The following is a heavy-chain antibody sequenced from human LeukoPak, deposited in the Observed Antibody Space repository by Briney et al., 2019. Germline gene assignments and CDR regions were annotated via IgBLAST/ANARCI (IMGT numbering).Heavy chain of an antibody. CDR1: GFTFSDNY. J-gene: IGHJ3*02. CDR2: ISSGNTI. D-gene: IGHD6-19*01. CDR3: ARDRRDSSAKFPNDAFDI. V-gene: IGHV3-11*04. Sequence: GGSLRLSCAASGFTFSDNYMSWIRQAPGKGLEWVSYISSGNTIYYADSVKGRFTISRDNAKNSLYLQMNSLRPEDTAVYYCARDRRDSSAKFPNDAFDIWGQGTMVTVSS.